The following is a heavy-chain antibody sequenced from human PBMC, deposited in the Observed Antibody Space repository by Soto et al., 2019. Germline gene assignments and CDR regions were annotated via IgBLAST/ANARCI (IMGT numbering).Heavy chain of an antibody. CDR3: ARLHCTNPGCVPLAP. J-gene: IGHJ5*02. CDR1: GGSISDDTYY. Sequence: QLQLQESGPGLVKPSETLSLTCTVSGGSISDDTYYWGWIRQPPGKGREWIGSIYYSGTSSYNPSLESRVTMSVGPSKKQLSLRLRSVTATDTAVYYCARLHCTNPGCVPLAPWGHGTLVIVSS. V-gene: IGHV4-39*01. CDR2: IYYSGTS. D-gene: IGHD2-8*01.